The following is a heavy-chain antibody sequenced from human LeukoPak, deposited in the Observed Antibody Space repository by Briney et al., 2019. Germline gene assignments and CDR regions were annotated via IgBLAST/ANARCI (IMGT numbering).Heavy chain of an antibody. CDR2: IYYSGST. D-gene: IGHD2-2*01. Sequence: SETLSLTCTVSGGSISGYYWSWIRQPPGKGLEWIGYIYYSGSTNYNPSLKSRVTISADTSENQFSLKLSSVTAADTAVYYCARNSGYCSSTSCYPSAFDIWGQGTMVTVSS. CDR1: GGSISGYY. V-gene: IGHV4-59*08. CDR3: ARNSGYCSSTSCYPSAFDI. J-gene: IGHJ3*02.